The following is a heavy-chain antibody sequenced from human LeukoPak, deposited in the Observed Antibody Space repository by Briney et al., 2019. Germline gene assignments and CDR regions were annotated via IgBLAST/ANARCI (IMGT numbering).Heavy chain of an antibody. D-gene: IGHD5-12*01. CDR1: GGSFSGYY. CDR2: INHSGST. V-gene: IGHV4-34*01. J-gene: IGHJ4*02. CDR3: AGGMSGYDY. Sequence: SETLSLTCAVYGGSFSGYYWSWIRQPPGKGLEWVGEINHSGSTNYNPSLKSRVTISVDTSKNQFSLKLSSVTAADTAVYYCAGGMSGYDYWGQGTLVTVSS.